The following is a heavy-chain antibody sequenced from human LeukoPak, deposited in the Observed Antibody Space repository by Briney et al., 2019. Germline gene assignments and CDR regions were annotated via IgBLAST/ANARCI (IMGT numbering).Heavy chain of an antibody. Sequence: ASVKVSCKASGYTLTSYGISWVRQAPGQGLEWMGWISAYNGNTNYAQKLQGRVTMTTDTSTSTAYMELRSLRSDDTAVYYCARDSTNCTNGVCYLGYWGQGTLVTVSS. J-gene: IGHJ4*02. D-gene: IGHD2-8*01. CDR2: ISAYNGNT. CDR3: ARDSTNCTNGVCYLGY. CDR1: GYTLTSYG. V-gene: IGHV1-18*01.